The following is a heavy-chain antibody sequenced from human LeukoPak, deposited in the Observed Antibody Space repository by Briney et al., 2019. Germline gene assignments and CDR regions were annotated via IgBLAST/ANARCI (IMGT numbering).Heavy chain of an antibody. D-gene: IGHD5-18*01. CDR1: GFTFSNYE. CDR2: ISSSSSTI. CDR3: ARSGSGYSYGNWAFDI. Sequence: GGSLRLSCAASGFTFSNYEMNWVRQAPGKGLEWVSYISSSSSTIYYADSVKGRFTISRDNAKNSLYLQMNSLRAEDTALYYCARSGSGYSYGNWAFDIWGQGTMVTVSS. J-gene: IGHJ3*02. V-gene: IGHV3-48*01.